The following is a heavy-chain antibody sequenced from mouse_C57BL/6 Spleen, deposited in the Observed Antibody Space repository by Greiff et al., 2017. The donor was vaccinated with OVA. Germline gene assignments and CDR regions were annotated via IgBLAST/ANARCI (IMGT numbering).Heavy chain of an antibody. CDR2: IDPSDSYT. J-gene: IGHJ2*01. V-gene: IGHV1-59*01. Sequence: QVQLQQPGAELVRPGTSVKLSCKASGYTFTSYWMHWVKQRPGQGLEWIGVIDPSDSYTNYNQKFKGKATLTVDTSSSTAYMQLSSLTSEDSAVYYCAEGGQLRIDYWGQGTTLTVSS. CDR3: AEGGQLRIDY. D-gene: IGHD3-2*02. CDR1: GYTFTSYW.